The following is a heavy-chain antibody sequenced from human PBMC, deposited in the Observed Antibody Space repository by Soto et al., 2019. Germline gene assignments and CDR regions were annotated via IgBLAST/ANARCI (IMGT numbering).Heavy chain of an antibody. CDR3: TTDSSSWAYYYYYGMDV. CDR1: GFTFSNAW. J-gene: IGHJ6*02. Sequence: GSLRLSCTVSGFTFSNAWMTWVRQAPGKGLEWVGRIKSKTDDGTTDYAAPVKGRFTISRDDSRNTLYLQMNSLKTEDTAVYYCTTDSSSWAYYYYYGMDVWGQGTTVTVSS. V-gene: IGHV3-15*01. D-gene: IGHD2-2*01. CDR2: IKSKTDDGTT.